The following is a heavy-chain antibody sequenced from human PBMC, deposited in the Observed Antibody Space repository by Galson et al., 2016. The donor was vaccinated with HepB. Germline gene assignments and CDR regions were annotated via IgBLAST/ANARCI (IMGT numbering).Heavy chain of an antibody. CDR1: GFTFSNYA. CDR2: IHGRGDST. CDR3: AILPQGGGTHYSPDY. J-gene: IGHJ4*02. V-gene: IGHV3-23*01. D-gene: IGHD1-26*01. Sequence: SLRLSCAASGFTFSNYALTWVRQAPGKGLEWVSAIHGRGDSTYYADSVRGRFTISRDNSKNTLYLQMNSLRGEDTTIYTCAILPQGGGTHYSPDYWGQGTLVTVSS.